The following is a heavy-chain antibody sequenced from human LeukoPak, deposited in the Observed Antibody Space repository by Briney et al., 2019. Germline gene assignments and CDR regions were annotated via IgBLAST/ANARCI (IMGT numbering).Heavy chain of an antibody. D-gene: IGHD1-26*01. V-gene: IGHV4-4*09. J-gene: IGHJ4*02. CDR1: GGSISRHH. Sequence: PSETLSLTCTVSGGSISRHHWSWIRQPPGKGLEWIGYIYTSGRTNYNPSLRSRVTISVDTSKNQFSLKLSSVTAADTAVYYCARLAGHSGNYPNYDYWGQGTLVTVSS. CDR3: ARLAGHSGNYPNYDY. CDR2: IYTSGRT.